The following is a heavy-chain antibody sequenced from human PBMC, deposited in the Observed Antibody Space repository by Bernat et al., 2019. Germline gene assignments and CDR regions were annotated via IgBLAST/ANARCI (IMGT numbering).Heavy chain of an antibody. D-gene: IGHD3-10*01. CDR2: IYSGGTT. V-gene: IGHV3-53*01. Sequence: EVQLVESGGGLIQPGGSLRLSCAASGFTVSSNYMIWVRQAPGKGLEWVSVIYSGGTTYSADSVKGRFTISRDKSKNTLYLQMNSLRAEDTAVYYCARDATYIGGGWFDPWGQGTLVTVSS. J-gene: IGHJ5*02. CDR1: GFTVSSNY. CDR3: ARDATYIGGGWFDP.